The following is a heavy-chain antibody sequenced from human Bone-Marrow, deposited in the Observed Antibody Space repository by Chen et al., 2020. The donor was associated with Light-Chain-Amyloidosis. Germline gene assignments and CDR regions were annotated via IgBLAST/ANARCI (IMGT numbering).Heavy chain of an antibody. J-gene: IGHJ4*02. CDR1: GFTFSTYW. CDR3: AKAGSYRFDS. D-gene: IGHD1-26*01. Sequence: EVQLVASGGDLVQPGGSLRLSCAASGFTFSTYWMHWVRQAPGKGLVWVARMNSAGSGTSYADSVKGRFIISRDNAKNTLYLQMNSLRPEDTAVYYCAKAGSYRFDSWGQGTLVTVSS. V-gene: IGHV3-74*01. CDR2: MNSAGSGT.